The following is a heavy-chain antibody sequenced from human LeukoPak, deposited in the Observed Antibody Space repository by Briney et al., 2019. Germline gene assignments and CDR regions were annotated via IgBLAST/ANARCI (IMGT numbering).Heavy chain of an antibody. Sequence: SETLSLTCTVSGYSISSGYYWGWIRQPPGKGLEWIGSIYHSGSTYYNPSLKSRVTISVDTSKNQFSLKLSSVTAADTAVYYCARGGVTGADYWGQGTLVTVSS. V-gene: IGHV4-38-2*02. D-gene: IGHD2-21*02. CDR2: IYHSGST. CDR3: ARGGVTGADY. CDR1: GYSISSGYY. J-gene: IGHJ4*02.